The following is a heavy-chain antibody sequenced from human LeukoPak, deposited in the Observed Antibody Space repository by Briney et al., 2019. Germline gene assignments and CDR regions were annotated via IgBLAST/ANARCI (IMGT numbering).Heavy chain of an antibody. V-gene: IGHV4-39*01. CDR3: ARVLISYYDILTGQRLGWFDP. D-gene: IGHD3-9*01. CDR1: GGSISSSNDY. CDR2: IYYSGST. Sequence: SETLSLTCTVSGGSISSSNDYWGWIRQPPGKGLEWIGSIYYSGSTYYNPSLKSRVTISVDTSKNQFSLKLSSVTAADTAVYYCARVLISYYDILTGQRLGWFDPWGQGTLVTVSS. J-gene: IGHJ5*02.